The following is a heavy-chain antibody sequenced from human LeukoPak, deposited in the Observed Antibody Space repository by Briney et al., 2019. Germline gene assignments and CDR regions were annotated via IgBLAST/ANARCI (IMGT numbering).Heavy chain of an antibody. CDR1: GFSFSRHW. Sequence: GGSLTLSCAASGFSFSRHWMMGVPHAPGKALEGVANIKQDGSEQYYVDSVKGQSTMSRDNAKTSLYLQMNGLRAENTAVNYCASSRSGAFAIWGQGTMVTVSS. CDR3: ASSRSGAFAI. D-gene: IGHD3-3*01. CDR2: IKQDGSEQ. V-gene: IGHV3-7*01. J-gene: IGHJ3*02.